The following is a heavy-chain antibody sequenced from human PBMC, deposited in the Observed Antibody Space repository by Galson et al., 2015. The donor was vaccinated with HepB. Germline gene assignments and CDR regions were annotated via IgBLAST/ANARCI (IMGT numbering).Heavy chain of an antibody. CDR1: GFSLSEFS. J-gene: IGHJ3*02. Sequence: CKVAGFSLSEFSLHWVRQAPGKGLEWMGGLDPEDGQAIYAQRFQGRVLMTEDTSTDTAHLELSGLRVEDTAVYYCAGGGHYGAFDIWGQGTMVIVSP. CDR2: LDPEDGQA. D-gene: IGHD3-16*01. V-gene: IGHV1-24*01. CDR3: AGGGHYGAFDI.